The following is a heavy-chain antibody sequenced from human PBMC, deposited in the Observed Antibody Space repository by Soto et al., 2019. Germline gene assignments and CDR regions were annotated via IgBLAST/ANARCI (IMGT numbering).Heavy chain of an antibody. CDR2: ISAYNGNT. D-gene: IGHD2-8*01. J-gene: IGHJ6*02. Sequence: QVQLVQSGGEVKKPGASVKVSCKASGYMFTSYGISWVRQAPGQGLEWMGWISAYNGNTNYAEKYQGRLTLTADTSPSGAYMELKSLRSDDPAVYYCEIEGYCGIGVCSKYYGMDVWGQGTTVTVSS. V-gene: IGHV1-18*01. CDR1: GYMFTSYG. CDR3: EIEGYCGIGVCSKYYGMDV.